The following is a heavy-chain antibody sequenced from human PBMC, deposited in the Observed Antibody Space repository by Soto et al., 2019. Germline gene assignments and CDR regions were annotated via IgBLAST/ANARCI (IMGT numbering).Heavy chain of an antibody. J-gene: IGHJ6*02. D-gene: IGHD5-18*01. CDR1: GGSIRSGGYY. CDR3: ARDRLMATAGTARHYFGLDV. Sequence: QVQLQESGPGLVKPSQTLSLTCTVSGGSIRSGGYYWSWVRQNPRKGLEWIGNIYYSGNTYYNPSLKSRLTISVGTSKIHFSLYLSSVTAADTAVYYCARDRLMATAGTARHYFGLDVWGQGTTVTVSS. CDR2: IYYSGNT. V-gene: IGHV4-31*03.